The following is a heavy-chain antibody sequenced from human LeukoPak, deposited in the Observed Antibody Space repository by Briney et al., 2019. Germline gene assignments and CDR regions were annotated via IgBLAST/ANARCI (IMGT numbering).Heavy chain of an antibody. CDR1: GGSISSYY. CDR3: ARADAPDDAFDI. V-gene: IGHV4-59*01. Sequence: SETLSLTCTVSGGSISSYYWSWIRQPPGKGLEWIGYIYYSGSTNYNPSFKSRVTISVDTSKNQFSLKLSSVTAADTAVYYCARADAPDDAFDIWGQGTMVTVSS. CDR2: IYYSGST. J-gene: IGHJ3*02. D-gene: IGHD2-2*01.